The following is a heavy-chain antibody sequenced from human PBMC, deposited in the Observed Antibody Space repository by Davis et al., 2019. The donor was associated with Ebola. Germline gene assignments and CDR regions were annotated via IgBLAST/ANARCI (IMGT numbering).Heavy chain of an antibody. CDR3: ARIRVATVEKGGMDV. J-gene: IGHJ6*02. Sequence: SGPTLVKPTQTLTLTCTFSGFSLSTSGMCVSWIRQPPGKALEWLARIDWDDDKYYSTSLKTRLTISKDTSKNQVVLTMTNMDPVDTTTYYCARIRVATVEKGGMDVWGQGTTVTVSS. CDR1: GFSLSTSGMC. V-gene: IGHV2-70*11. D-gene: IGHD5-12*01. CDR2: IDWDDDK.